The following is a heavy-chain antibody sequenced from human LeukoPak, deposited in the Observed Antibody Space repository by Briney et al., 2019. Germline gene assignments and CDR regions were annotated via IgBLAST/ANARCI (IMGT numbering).Heavy chain of an antibody. V-gene: IGHV1-2*02. CDR3: ARDLSLVRGRDY. CDR2: INPNSGGT. Sequence: ASVKVSCKASGYTFTSYYMHWVRQAPGQGLEWMGWINPNSGGTNYAQKFQGRVTMTRDTSISTAYMELSRLRSDDTAVYYCARDLSLVRGRDYWGQGTLVTVSS. D-gene: IGHD3-10*01. J-gene: IGHJ4*02. CDR1: GYTFTSYY.